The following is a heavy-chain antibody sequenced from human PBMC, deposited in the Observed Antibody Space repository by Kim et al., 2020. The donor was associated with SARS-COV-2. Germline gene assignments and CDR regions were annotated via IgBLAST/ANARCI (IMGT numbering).Heavy chain of an antibody. J-gene: IGHJ1*01. V-gene: IGHV4-39*01. Sequence: SETLSLTCTVSGGSISSSSYYWGWIRQPPGKGLEWIGSIYYSGSTYYNPSLKSRVTISVDTSKNQFSLKLSSVTAADTAVYYCARRGGGPLEYFQHWGQGTLVTVSS. CDR3: ARRGGGPLEYFQH. D-gene: IGHD2-15*01. CDR1: GGSISSSSYY. CDR2: IYYSGST.